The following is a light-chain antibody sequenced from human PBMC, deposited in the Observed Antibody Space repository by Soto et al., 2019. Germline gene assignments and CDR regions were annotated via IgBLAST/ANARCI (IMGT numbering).Light chain of an antibody. CDR3: LQRSGWPWP. CDR1: QSVSSY. J-gene: IGKJ1*01. Sequence: EMVLTQSPATLSLSRGERVTLSCRASQSVSSYLAWYQNKPGQAPRLLIYDASNRATDIPARFTGSGTGTDLTLTISSLEPEDFAVYYCLQRSGWPWPLDQRTKVEIK. CDR2: DAS. V-gene: IGKV3-11*01.